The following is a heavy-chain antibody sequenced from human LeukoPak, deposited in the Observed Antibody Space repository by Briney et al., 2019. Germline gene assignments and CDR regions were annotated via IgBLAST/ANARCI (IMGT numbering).Heavy chain of an antibody. V-gene: IGHV4-39*07. CDR2: IYYSGST. Sequence: SSETLSLTCTVSGGSICSISYYWGWIRQPPGKGLEWIGSIYYSGSTYYNPSLKSRVTISVDTSKNQFSLKLNSVTAADTAVYYCARDLDGDHPFDYWGQGTLVTVSS. J-gene: IGHJ4*02. CDR3: ARDLDGDHPFDY. CDR1: GGSICSISYY. D-gene: IGHD4-17*01.